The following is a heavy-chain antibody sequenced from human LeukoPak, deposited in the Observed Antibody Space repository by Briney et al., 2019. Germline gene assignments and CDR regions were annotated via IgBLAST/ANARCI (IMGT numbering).Heavy chain of an antibody. V-gene: IGHV4-59*01. Sequence: SETLSLTCTVSGGSISNYYWSWIRQPPGKGLEWIGYIYYSGSTNYNPSLKSRVTISINTSKNQFSLQLSAVTAADTAVYYCAGYSTGSGTFDYWGQGTLVTVSS. J-gene: IGHJ4*02. CDR3: AGYSTGSGTFDY. CDR2: IYYSGST. CDR1: GGSISNYY. D-gene: IGHD1-1*01.